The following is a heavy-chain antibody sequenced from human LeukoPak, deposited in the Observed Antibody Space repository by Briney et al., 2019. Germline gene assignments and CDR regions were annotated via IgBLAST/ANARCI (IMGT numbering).Heavy chain of an antibody. J-gene: IGHJ5*02. CDR2: SCHSGST. CDR1: GYSISSGYY. CDR3: ARDRQSYYDSSGYLPSPNWFDP. D-gene: IGHD3-22*01. Sequence: SETLSLTCTVSGYSISSGYYWGWIRQPPGKGLEWIGSSCHSGSTNYNPSLKSRVTISVDTSKNQFSLKLSSVTAADTAVYYCARDRQSYYDSSGYLPSPNWFDPWGQGTLVTVSS. V-gene: IGHV4-38-2*02.